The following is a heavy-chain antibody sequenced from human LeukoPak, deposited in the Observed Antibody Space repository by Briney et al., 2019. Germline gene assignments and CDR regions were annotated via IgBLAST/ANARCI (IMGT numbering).Heavy chain of an antibody. Sequence: PGGSLRLSCAASGFTFSGYWMHWVHQPPGKGLVWVARINSYGSITNYADSVKGRFTISRDNANTLYLQMNSLRAEDTAVYFCVRGTSFWTGVDYWGQGTLVTVSS. J-gene: IGHJ4*02. CDR3: VRGTSFWTGVDY. CDR1: GFTFSGYW. D-gene: IGHD3/OR15-3a*01. CDR2: INSYGSIT. V-gene: IGHV3-74*01.